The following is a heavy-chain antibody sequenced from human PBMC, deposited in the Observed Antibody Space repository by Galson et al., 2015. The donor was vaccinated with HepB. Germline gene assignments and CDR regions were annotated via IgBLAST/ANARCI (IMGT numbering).Heavy chain of an antibody. V-gene: IGHV4-30-4*01. D-gene: IGHD4-17*01. Sequence: TLSLTCTVSGGSVSSGDYYWSWIRQPPGKGLEWIAYIYYTGTTYYNPSLQSRVTKSVDMSKNQFSLRLSSVTATDTAVYYCARVALTTRLFDLWGQGTLVTVSS. CDR2: IYYTGTT. CDR1: GGSVSSGDYY. CDR3: ARVALTTRLFDL. J-gene: IGHJ4*02.